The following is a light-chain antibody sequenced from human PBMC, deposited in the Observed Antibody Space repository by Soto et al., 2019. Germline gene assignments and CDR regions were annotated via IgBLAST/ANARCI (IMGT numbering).Light chain of an antibody. V-gene: IGKV1-27*01. CDR1: QGISNY. Sequence: DIQMSQSPSPLSSSVGDRVTISCRASQGISNYLAWYQQNPGKVPNLLIFAASTLHSGVPSRFSGSGSGTHFTLTISSLQPEDVATYYCQKYNSAPLTFGGGTKVDIK. CDR2: AAS. CDR3: QKYNSAPLT. J-gene: IGKJ4*01.